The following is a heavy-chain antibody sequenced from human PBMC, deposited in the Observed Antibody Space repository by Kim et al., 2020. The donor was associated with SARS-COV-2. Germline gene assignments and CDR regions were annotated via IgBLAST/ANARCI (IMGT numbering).Heavy chain of an antibody. Sequence: ASVKVSCKASGYTFTSYAMNWVRQAPGQVLEWMGWINTNTGNPTYAQGFTGRFVFSLDTSVSTAYLQISSLKAEDTAMYYCARVGAVTALTPRFGYWGQGTLVTVSS. CDR1: GYTFTSYA. J-gene: IGHJ4*02. D-gene: IGHD2-21*02. CDR2: INTNTGNP. CDR3: ARVGAVTALTPRFGY. V-gene: IGHV7-4-1*02.